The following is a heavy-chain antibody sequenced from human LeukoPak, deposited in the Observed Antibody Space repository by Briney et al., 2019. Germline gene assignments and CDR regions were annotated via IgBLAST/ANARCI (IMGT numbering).Heavy chain of an antibody. Sequence: GGSLRLSCAASGFTFSSYEMNWVRQAPGKGLEWVSYISSSGSTIYYADSVKGRFTISRDNAKNSLYLQMNSLRAEDTAVYYCARDSRVRWFDPWGQGTLVTVSS. CDR2: ISSSGSTI. J-gene: IGHJ5*02. CDR1: GFTFSSYE. CDR3: ARDSRVRWFDP. D-gene: IGHD3-3*01. V-gene: IGHV3-48*03.